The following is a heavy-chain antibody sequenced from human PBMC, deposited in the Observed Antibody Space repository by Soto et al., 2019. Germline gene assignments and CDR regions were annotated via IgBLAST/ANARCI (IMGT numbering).Heavy chain of an antibody. J-gene: IGHJ3*02. CDR2: IYPGDSDT. CDR3: EGGWTYYYDSHDAFDI. V-gene: IGHV5-51*01. Sequence: PGESLKISCKGSGYSFTSYWIGWVRQMPGKGLEWMGIIYPGDSDTRYSPSFQGQVTISADKSISTAYLQWSSLKASDTAMYYCEGGWTYYYDSHDAFDIWGQGTMVTVSS. CDR1: GYSFTSYW. D-gene: IGHD3-22*01.